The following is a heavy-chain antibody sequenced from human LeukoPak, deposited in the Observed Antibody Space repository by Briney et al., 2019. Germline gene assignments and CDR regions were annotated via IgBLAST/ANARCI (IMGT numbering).Heavy chain of an antibody. CDR3: ARIRRGWSQNWDY. Sequence: GGCLRLSCAAPGFTCSSYWMSWVRQAPGKGLEWVANIKQDGSEKYYVDSVKGRFTISRDNAKNSLYLQMNSLRAEDTAVYYCARIRRGWSQNWDYWGQGTLVTVSS. V-gene: IGHV3-7*01. D-gene: IGHD6-19*01. CDR1: GFTCSSYW. J-gene: IGHJ4*02. CDR2: IKQDGSEK.